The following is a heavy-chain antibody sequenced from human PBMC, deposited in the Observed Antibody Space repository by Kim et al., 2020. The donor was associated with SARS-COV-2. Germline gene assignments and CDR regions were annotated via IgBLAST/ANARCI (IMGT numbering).Heavy chain of an antibody. CDR1: GGSISSSSYY. J-gene: IGHJ5*02. CDR3: ARSYSSSVNNWFDP. V-gene: IGHV4-39*01. D-gene: IGHD6-6*01. Sequence: SETLSLTCTVSGGSISSSSYYWGWIRQPPGKGLEWIGSIYYSGSTYYNPSLKSRVTISVDTSKNQFSLKLSSVTAADTAVYYCARSYSSSVNNWFDPWGQGTLVTVSS. CDR2: IYYSGST.